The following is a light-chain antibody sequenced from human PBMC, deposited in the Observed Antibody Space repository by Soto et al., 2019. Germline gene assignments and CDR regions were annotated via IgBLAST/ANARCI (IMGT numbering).Light chain of an antibody. J-gene: IGKJ1*01. CDR1: QSVSSN. V-gene: IGKV3-15*01. CDR3: QQYGSSGT. Sequence: EIVMTQSPATLSVSPGERATLSCRASQSVSSNLAWYQQKPGQAPRLLIYGASTRATGIPARFSGSGSGTEFTLHISSLPAEDFAVYYCQQYGSSGTFGQGTKVDIK. CDR2: GAS.